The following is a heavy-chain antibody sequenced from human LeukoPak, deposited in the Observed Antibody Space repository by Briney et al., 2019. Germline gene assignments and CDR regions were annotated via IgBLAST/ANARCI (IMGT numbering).Heavy chain of an antibody. CDR2: IRYDGSNK. D-gene: IGHD5-12*01. J-gene: IGHJ4*02. V-gene: IGHV3-30*02. CDR3: AKGSGGYDNWRAYYFDY. Sequence: PGGSLRLSCAASGFTFSSYGMHWVRQAPGKGLEWVAFIRYDGSNKYYADSVKGRFTISRDNSKNTLYLQMNSLRAEDTAVYYCAKGSGGYDNWRAYYFDYWGQGTLVTVSS. CDR1: GFTFSSYG.